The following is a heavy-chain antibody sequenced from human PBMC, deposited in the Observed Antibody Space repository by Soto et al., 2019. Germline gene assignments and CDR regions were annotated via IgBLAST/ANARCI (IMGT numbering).Heavy chain of an antibody. CDR2: IYYSGST. J-gene: IGHJ6*02. CDR1: GGSSRQSSYY. D-gene: IGHD5-18*01. CDR3: ARLGYSYVYYYYGMDV. Sequence: SETLSLTCAVSGGSSRQSSYYWGWIRQPPGKGLEWIGSIYYSGSTYYNPSLKSRVTISVDTSKNQFSLKLSSVTAADTAVYYCARLGYSYVYYYYGMDVWGQGTTVTVSS. V-gene: IGHV4-39*01.